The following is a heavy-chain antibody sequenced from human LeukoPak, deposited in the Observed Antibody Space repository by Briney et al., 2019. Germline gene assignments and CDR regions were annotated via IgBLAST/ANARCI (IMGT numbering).Heavy chain of an antibody. CDR3: ARGSGQFGEYDFDY. D-gene: IGHD3-10*01. V-gene: IGHV1-2*02. Sequence: ASVKVSCKASGYTFTGYYMHWVRQAPGQGFEWMGWINPNSGGTNYAQKFQGRVTMTRDRTTSTAYMDLTSLRSDDTAVYYCARGSGQFGEYDFDYWGQGTLVTVSS. CDR2: INPNSGGT. J-gene: IGHJ4*02. CDR1: GYTFTGYY.